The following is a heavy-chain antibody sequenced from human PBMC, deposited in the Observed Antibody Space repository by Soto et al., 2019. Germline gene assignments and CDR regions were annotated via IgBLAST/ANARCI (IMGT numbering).Heavy chain of an antibody. CDR2: IYYSGST. CDR3: ARVSSSCWFDP. J-gene: IGHJ5*02. D-gene: IGHD6-13*01. Sequence: QVQLQESGPGLVKPSETLSLTYTVSGGSVSSGSYYWSWIRQPPGKGLEWIGYIYYSGSTNYNPSLKSRVTISVDTSKNQFSLKLSSVTAADTAVYYCARVSSSCWFDPWGQGTLVTVSS. V-gene: IGHV4-61*01. CDR1: GGSVSSGSYY.